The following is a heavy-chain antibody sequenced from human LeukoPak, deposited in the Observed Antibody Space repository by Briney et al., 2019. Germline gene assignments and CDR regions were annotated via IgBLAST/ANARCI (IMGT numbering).Heavy chain of an antibody. V-gene: IGHV3-21*01. CDR2: ISSSSSYI. D-gene: IGHD3-3*01. CDR3: ARMDYDFWTDAFDI. J-gene: IGHJ3*02. Sequence: GGSLRLSCAASGFTFSSYAMSWVRQAPGKGLEWVSSISSSSSYIYYADSVKGRFTISRDNAKNSLYLQMNSLRAEDTAVYYCARMDYDFWTDAFDIWGQGTMVTVSS. CDR1: GFTFSSYA.